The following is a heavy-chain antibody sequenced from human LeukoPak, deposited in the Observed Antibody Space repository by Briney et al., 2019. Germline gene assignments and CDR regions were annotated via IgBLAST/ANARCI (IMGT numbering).Heavy chain of an antibody. CDR3: TTDSDTAMVTSY. V-gene: IGHV3-15*01. CDR2: IKSNVDGGTT. Sequence: GGSLRLSCAASGLSFSSAWMNWVRLAPGKGLEWVGRIKSNVDGGTTHYAAPVKGRFTISRDDSKNTLYLQMNSLKTEDTAVYYCTTDSDTAMVTSYWGQGTLVTVSS. D-gene: IGHD5-18*01. J-gene: IGHJ4*02. CDR1: GLSFSSAW.